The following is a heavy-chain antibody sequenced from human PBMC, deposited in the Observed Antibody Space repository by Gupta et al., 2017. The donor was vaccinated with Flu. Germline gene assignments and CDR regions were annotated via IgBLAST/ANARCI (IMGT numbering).Heavy chain of an antibody. CDR2: IYHSGST. CDR3: ARGVVSSSWPSRFDY. V-gene: IGHV4-38-2*01. D-gene: IGHD6-13*01. CDR1: GYSISSGYY. J-gene: IGHJ4*02. Sequence: QVQLQESGPGLVKPSETLSLTCAVSGYSISSGYYWGWIRQPPGKGLEWIGSIYHSGSTYYNPSLKSRVTISVDTAKNQFSLKLSSVTAADTAVYYCARGVVSSSWPSRFDYWGQGTLVTVSS.